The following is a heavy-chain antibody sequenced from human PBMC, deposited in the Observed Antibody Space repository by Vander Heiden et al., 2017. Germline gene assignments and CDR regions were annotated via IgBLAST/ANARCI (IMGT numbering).Heavy chain of an antibody. Sequence: EVQLLESGGGLVQPGGSLRLSCAASGFPFSSYAMSWVRQAPGKGLEWVSAISGSGGSTYYADSVKGRFTISRDNSKNTLYLQMNTLRAEDTAIYYCAKLMYYYDSTGKLDYWGQGTLVTVSS. CDR1: GFPFSSYA. V-gene: IGHV3-23*01. CDR3: AKLMYYYDSTGKLDY. D-gene: IGHD3-22*01. J-gene: IGHJ4*02. CDR2: ISGSGGST.